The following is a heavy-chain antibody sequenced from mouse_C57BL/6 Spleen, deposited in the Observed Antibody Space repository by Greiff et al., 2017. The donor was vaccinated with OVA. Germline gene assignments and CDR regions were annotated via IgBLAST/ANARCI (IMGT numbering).Heavy chain of an antibody. V-gene: IGHV5-6*01. CDR1: GFTFSSYG. J-gene: IGHJ2*01. CDR3: ARPCYYGSSYPDY. Sequence: EVKLVESGGDLVKPGGSLKLSCAASGFTFSSYGMSWVRQTPDKRLEWVATISSGGSYTYYPDSVKGRFTISRDNAKNTLYLHMSSLKSEETAMYYCARPCYYGSSYPDYWGQGTTLTVSS. D-gene: IGHD1-1*01. CDR2: ISSGGSYT.